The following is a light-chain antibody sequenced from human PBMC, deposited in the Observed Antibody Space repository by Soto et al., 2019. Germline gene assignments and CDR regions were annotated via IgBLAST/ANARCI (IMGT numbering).Light chain of an antibody. Sequence: EIVLTQSPGTLSLSPGERATLSCRASQSVSSSYLAWYQQKPGQAPRLLIYGASSRATGIPDRFSGSGSGTDFTLTISRLDPEDFAVYYCQHYHPWPYTFGQGTKLEIK. CDR2: GAS. CDR1: QSVSSSY. J-gene: IGKJ2*01. CDR3: QHYHPWPYT. V-gene: IGKV3-20*01.